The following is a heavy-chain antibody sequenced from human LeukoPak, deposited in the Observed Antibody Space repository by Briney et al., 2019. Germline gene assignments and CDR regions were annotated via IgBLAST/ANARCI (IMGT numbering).Heavy chain of an antibody. CDR2: ISSSDSTI. V-gene: IGHV3-11*04. Sequence: LSLTCSVSGYSISSAYYWGWIRQPPGKGLEWVSYISSSDSTIYYADSVKGRFTISRDNAKNSLYLQMNSLRAEDTAVYYCARGFHRYNYDSGAYSVYWGQGTLVTVSS. J-gene: IGHJ4*02. CDR3: ARGFHRYNYDSGAYSVY. CDR1: GYSISSAYY. D-gene: IGHD3-22*01.